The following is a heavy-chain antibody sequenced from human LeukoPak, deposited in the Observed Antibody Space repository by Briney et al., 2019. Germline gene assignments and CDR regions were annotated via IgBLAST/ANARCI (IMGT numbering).Heavy chain of an antibody. J-gene: IGHJ3*02. CDR2: ISGSGGST. D-gene: IGHD6-19*01. CDR3: AKDRASGWPNAFDI. V-gene: IGHV3-23*01. CDR1: GFTFSSYA. Sequence: GGSLGLSCAASGFTFSSYAMSWVRQAPGKGLEWVSGISGSGGSTYYADSVKGRFTISRDNSKNTLYLQMNSLRAENTAVYYCAKDRASGWPNAFDIWGQGTMVTVSS.